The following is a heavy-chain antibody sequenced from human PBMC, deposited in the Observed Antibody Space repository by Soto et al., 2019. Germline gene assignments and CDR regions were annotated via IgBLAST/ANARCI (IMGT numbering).Heavy chain of an antibody. D-gene: IGHD3-22*01. CDR2: INQNGRET. CDR1: GFTFSRYW. CDR3: ARAGDGYVSSSVEG. Sequence: EVHVEESGGNVVQPGGSLRLSCAASGFTFSRYWMTWVRQGPGKGLEWLANINQNGRETYYVVSVKGRVSISRDNVKNSVYLHIDSRRAEDTAVYYCARAGDGYVSSSVEGWGQGTLVTVSS. J-gene: IGHJ4*02. V-gene: IGHV3-7*03.